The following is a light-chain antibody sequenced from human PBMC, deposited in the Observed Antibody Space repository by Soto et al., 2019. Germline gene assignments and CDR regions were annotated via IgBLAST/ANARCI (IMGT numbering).Light chain of an antibody. CDR3: QQYGSSPNT. CDR1: QSVSSSY. V-gene: IGKV3-20*01. J-gene: IGKJ1*01. Sequence: EIVLTQSPGTLSLSPGERATLSCRASQSVSSSYLAWYQQKPGQAPRLLIYGASSRATGTPDRFSGSGSGTDFTLTISRLEPEDFAVYSCQQYGSSPNTFGQGTKVEIK. CDR2: GAS.